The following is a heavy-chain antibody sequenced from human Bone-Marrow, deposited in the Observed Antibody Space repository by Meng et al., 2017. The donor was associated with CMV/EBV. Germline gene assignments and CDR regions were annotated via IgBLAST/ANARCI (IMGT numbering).Heavy chain of an antibody. D-gene: IGHD1-14*01. V-gene: IGHV3-30-3*01. CDR1: GFTFSSYA. CDR3: ARDSHKFRQDHSGLHY. Sequence: GESLKISCAASGFTFSSYAMHWVRQAPGKGLEWVAVISYDGSNKYYADSVKGRFTISRDNSKNTLYPQMNSLRAEDTAVYYCARDSHKFRQDHSGLHYWGQGTLVTVAS. CDR2: ISYDGSNK. J-gene: IGHJ4*02.